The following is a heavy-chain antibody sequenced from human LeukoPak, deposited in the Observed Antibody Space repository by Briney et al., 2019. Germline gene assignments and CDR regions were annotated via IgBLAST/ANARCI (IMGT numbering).Heavy chain of an antibody. CDR3: ARKRKGAYDFDC. D-gene: IGHD3-16*01. J-gene: IGHJ4*02. CDR1: GGSISGYY. Sequence: ETSETLSLTCTVSGGSISGYYWSWIRQPAGEGLEWIGRIYSSGSTNYNPSLKSRVSMSVDTSNNQLSLNLSSVTAADTAVYYCARKRKGAYDFDCWGQGTLVTVSS. CDR2: IYSSGST. V-gene: IGHV4-4*07.